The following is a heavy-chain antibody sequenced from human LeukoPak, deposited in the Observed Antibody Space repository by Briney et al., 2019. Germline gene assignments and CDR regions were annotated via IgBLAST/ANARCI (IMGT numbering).Heavy chain of an antibody. CDR1: GGSISSGGYY. CDR2: IYYSGST. D-gene: IGHD6-13*01. CDR3: ARDVRQTGIAAAGTNWFDP. V-gene: IGHV4-31*03. Sequence: PSQTLSLTCTVSGGSISSGGYYWSWLRQHPGKGLEWIGYIYYSGSTYYNPSLKSRVTISVDTSKNQFSLKLSSVTAADTAVYYCARDVRQTGIAAAGTNWFDPWGQGTLVTVSS. J-gene: IGHJ5*02.